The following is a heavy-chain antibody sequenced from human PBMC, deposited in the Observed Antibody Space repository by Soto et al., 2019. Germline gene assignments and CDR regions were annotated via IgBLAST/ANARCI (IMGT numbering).Heavy chain of an antibody. CDR1: GFTFSNYG. J-gene: IGHJ5*02. V-gene: IGHV3-33*01. CDR3: ARFTIFGSGFDP. D-gene: IGHD3-3*01. Sequence: HPGGSLRLSCAASGFTFSNYGFHWLRQAPGKGLEWVGVIWYDGSKKYYVDSVRGRFTISRDNSKDTLYLQMDSLRVEDTAVYYCARFTIFGSGFDPWGQGTLVTVSS. CDR2: IWYDGSKK.